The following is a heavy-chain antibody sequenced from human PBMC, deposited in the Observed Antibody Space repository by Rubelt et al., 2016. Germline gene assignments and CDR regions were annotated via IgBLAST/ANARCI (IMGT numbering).Heavy chain of an antibody. Sequence: VQLVESGGGVVQPGRSLRLSCAASGFTVSSNYMSWVRQAPGKGLEWVSRINSDGSSTSYADSVKGRFTISRDNSKNTLYLQMNSLRAEDTAVYYCAKASDPVYDFWSGLDYWGQGTLVTVSS. J-gene: IGHJ4*02. CDR2: INSDGSST. CDR1: GFTVSSNY. V-gene: IGHV3-66*02. CDR3: AKASDPVYDFWSGLDY. D-gene: IGHD3-3*01.